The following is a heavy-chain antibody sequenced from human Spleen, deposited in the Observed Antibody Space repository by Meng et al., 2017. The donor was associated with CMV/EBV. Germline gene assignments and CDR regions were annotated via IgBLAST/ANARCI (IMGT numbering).Heavy chain of an antibody. J-gene: IGHJ4*02. CDR2: MNESGNR. CDR3: ARRSRYNTGWYIDY. V-gene: IGHV4-34*01. Sequence: AVYGGSFSDYSWTWVRQPPGKGLEWIGEMNESGNRNCMSSLKSRVTMSVDTSKNQFSLKLTSVTAADTAIYYCARRSRYNTGWYIDYWGQGTLVTVSS. CDR1: GGSFSDYS. D-gene: IGHD3-9*01.